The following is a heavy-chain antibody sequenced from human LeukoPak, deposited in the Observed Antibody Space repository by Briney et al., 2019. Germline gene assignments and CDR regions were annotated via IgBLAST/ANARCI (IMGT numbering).Heavy chain of an antibody. Sequence: SETLSLTCTVSGGSISSYYWSWIRQPAGKGLEWIGRIYTSGSTNYNPSLKSRVTMSVDTSKNQFSLKLSSVTAADTAVYYCARGLNDLGYCSSTSCWGWFDPWAREPWSPSPQ. J-gene: IGHJ5*02. D-gene: IGHD2-2*01. CDR3: ARGLNDLGYCSSTSCWGWFDP. V-gene: IGHV4-4*07. CDR2: IYTSGST. CDR1: GGSISSYY.